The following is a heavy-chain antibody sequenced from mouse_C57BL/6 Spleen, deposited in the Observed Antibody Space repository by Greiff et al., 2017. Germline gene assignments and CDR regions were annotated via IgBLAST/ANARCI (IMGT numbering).Heavy chain of an antibody. D-gene: IGHD2-1*01. CDR3: ASAYGNYVWFAY. Sequence: VKLVESGPGLVAPSQSLSITCTVSGFSLTSYAISWVRQPPGKGLEWLGVIWTGGGTNYNSALKSRLSISKDNSKSQVFLKMNSLQTDDTARYYCASAYGNYVWFAYWGQGTLVTVSA. CDR2: IWTGGGT. V-gene: IGHV2-9-1*01. J-gene: IGHJ3*01. CDR1: GFSLTSYA.